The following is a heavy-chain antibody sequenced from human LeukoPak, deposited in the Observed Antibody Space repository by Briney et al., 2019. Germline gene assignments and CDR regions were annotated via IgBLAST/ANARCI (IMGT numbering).Heavy chain of an antibody. CDR3: ASDLSAGF. Sequence: GGSLRLSCAASGFTFSTSAMHWVRQAPGKGLEWGAVISNDGSSKYYADSVKGRFTISRDDSKNTLYLQMNSLRAEDTAVYYCASDLSAGFWGQGTLVAVSS. V-gene: IGHV3-30*01. CDR2: ISNDGSSK. CDR1: GFTFSTSA. J-gene: IGHJ4*02.